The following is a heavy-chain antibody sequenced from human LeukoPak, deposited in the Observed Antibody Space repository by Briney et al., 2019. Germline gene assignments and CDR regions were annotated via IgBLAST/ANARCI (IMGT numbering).Heavy chain of an antibody. CDR2: INPSGGRSDAT. Sequence: ASLRVSCKASGYTLTSNYINCLSQAPGQGLEWMGMINPSGGRSDATRYAQKFQGRLTVTSDTSTSTVYLELSSLRSADTAVYLCPRSPLMFCTDPRCVGIWVDPWGLGTLVTVS. J-gene: IGHJ5*02. CDR1: GYTLTSNY. CDR3: PRSPLMFCTDPRCVGIWVDP. D-gene: IGHD3-10*02. V-gene: IGHV1-46*01.